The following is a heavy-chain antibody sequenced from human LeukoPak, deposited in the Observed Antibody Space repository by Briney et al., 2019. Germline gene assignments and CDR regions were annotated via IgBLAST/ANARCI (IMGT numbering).Heavy chain of an antibody. Sequence: PSETLSLTCTVSGGSIITGSYYWSWIRQPAGKGLEWIGRVYSGGSTHYNPSLKSRVTISIDTSKNQFSLHLTSVTAADTATYYCVRRSLTPLSWFDPWGQGALVTVSS. CDR3: VRRSLTPLSWFDP. V-gene: IGHV4-61*02. J-gene: IGHJ5*02. CDR1: GGSIITGSYY. D-gene: IGHD3-10*01. CDR2: VYSGGST.